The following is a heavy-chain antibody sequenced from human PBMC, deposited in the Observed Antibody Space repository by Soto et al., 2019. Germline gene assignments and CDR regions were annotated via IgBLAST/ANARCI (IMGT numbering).Heavy chain of an antibody. Sequence: GGSLRLSCAASGFTFSSYAMSWVRQAPGKGLEWVSAISGSGGSTYYADSVKGRFTISRDNSKNTLYLQMNSLRAEDTAVYYCAKAGCSSTSCYAGPYYYGMDVWGQGTTVTVSS. CDR3: AKAGCSSTSCYAGPYYYGMDV. V-gene: IGHV3-23*01. CDR1: GFTFSSYA. CDR2: ISGSGGST. J-gene: IGHJ6*02. D-gene: IGHD2-2*01.